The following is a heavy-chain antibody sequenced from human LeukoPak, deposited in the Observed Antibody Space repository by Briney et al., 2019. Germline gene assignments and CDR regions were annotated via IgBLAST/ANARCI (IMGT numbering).Heavy chain of an antibody. V-gene: IGHV1-69*01. CDR2: IIPIFGTA. D-gene: IGHD3-10*01. J-gene: IGHJ4*02. CDR3: APSPRGYPYFDY. Sequence: GMSWVRQAPGQXMEWMGGIIPIFGTANYAQKLQGRVTITGEESTSKAYMEMSSLRSEHTAVYYCAPSPRGYPYFDYWGQGTLLTVSS. CDR1: G.